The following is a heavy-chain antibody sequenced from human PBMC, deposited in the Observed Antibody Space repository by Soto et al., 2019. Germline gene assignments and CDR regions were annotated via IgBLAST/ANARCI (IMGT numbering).Heavy chain of an antibody. D-gene: IGHD3-22*01. Sequence: GGSLRLSCAASSGFTFSNSSMNWVRQAPGRGLEWVSYISSYSSYIYYADSVKGRFTISRDNAKNSLYLQMNSLRAEDTAVYYCARASSSGYYSDYWGQGT. CDR3: ARASSSGYYSDY. V-gene: IGHV3-21*01. CDR1: GFTFSNSS. CDR2: ISSYSSYI. J-gene: IGHJ4*02.